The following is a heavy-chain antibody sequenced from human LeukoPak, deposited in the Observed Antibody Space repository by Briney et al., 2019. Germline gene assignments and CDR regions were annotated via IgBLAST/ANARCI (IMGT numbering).Heavy chain of an antibody. J-gene: IGHJ4*02. CDR2: ISSSSSYI. CDR1: GFPFSSYS. V-gene: IGHV3-21*01. CDR3: ARIPGGLHVH. Sequence: GGSLRLSFAASGFPFSSYSMKWVRQAPGKGLEWVSSISSSSSYIYYADSVKGRFTISRDNAKNSLYLQMNSLRAEDTAVYYCARIPGGLHVHWGQGTLVTVSS.